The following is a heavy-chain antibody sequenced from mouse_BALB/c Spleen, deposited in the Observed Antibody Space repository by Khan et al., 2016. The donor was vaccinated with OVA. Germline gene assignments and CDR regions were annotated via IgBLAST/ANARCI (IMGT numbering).Heavy chain of an antibody. CDR2: TNPTNGRT. Sequence: QVQLQQSGAELVKAGASVKMSCKASGYTFTSYWMHWVKQRLGQGLEWFAETNPTNGRTYYNEKFKSKATLTVDKSSSTAYMLLSGPTFEDSAVYYCARIKKIVATYFAYWSQGTTLTVSS. CDR1: GYTFTSYW. V-gene: IGHV1S81*02. CDR3: ARIKKIVATYFAY. D-gene: IGHD1-1*01. J-gene: IGHJ2*01.